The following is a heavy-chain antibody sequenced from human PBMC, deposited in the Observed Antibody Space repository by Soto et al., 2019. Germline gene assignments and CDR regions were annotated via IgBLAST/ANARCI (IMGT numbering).Heavy chain of an antibody. CDR2: IYYSGST. V-gene: IGHV4-31*03. CDR3: ARSDYYDSRAWGH. D-gene: IGHD3-22*01. CDR1: GGSISSGGYY. J-gene: IGHJ4*02. Sequence: PSETLSLTCTVSGGSISSGGYYWSWIRQHPGKGLEWIGYIYYSGSTYYNPSLKSRVTISVDTSKNQFSLKLSSVTAADTAVYYCARSDYYDSRAWGHWGQGTLVTVSS.